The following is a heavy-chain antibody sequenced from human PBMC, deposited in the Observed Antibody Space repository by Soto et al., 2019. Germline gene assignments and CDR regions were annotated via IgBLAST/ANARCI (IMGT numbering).Heavy chain of an antibody. J-gene: IGHJ4*02. CDR3: ARGPDILTGYYLYYFDY. D-gene: IGHD3-9*01. CDR1: GYTFTGYY. V-gene: IGHV1-2*04. Sequence: ASVKVSFKASGYTFTGYYMHWVRQAPGQGLEWMGWINPNSGGTNYAQKFQGWVTMTRDTSISTAYMELSRLRSDDTAVYYCARGPDILTGYYLYYFDYWGQGTLVTVSS. CDR2: INPNSGGT.